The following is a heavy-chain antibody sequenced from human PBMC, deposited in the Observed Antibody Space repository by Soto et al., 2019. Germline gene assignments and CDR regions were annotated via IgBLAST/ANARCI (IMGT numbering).Heavy chain of an antibody. CDR3: AREVVSRGNFITGKLFDY. J-gene: IGHJ4*02. CDR1: GYSFTGYS. V-gene: IGHV1-2*02. Sequence: QVQMVQSGAEVKKPGASVKVSCKTSGYSFTGYSVHWVRQAPGHGPEWMGWINPKSGGTKYAQKFQGRVTMTRDTSISTVFVELSRVTSDDTAVYYCAREVVSRGNFITGKLFDYWGQGSLVTVSS. CDR2: INPKSGGT. D-gene: IGHD1-20*01.